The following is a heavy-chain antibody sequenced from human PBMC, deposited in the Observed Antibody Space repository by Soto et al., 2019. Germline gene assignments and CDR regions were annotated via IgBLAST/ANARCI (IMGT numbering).Heavy chain of an antibody. CDR1: GFTFSCSA. CDR2: ISSGGRST. V-gene: IGHV3-23*01. Sequence: HPGGSLRLSCAASGFTFSCSAMSWVRQSPGKGLEWVSGISSGGRSTDYADSVKGRFTISRDNSKNTLYLQMSSLRAEDTAAYYCARNVLRGYCSSSSCPFDPWGQGTLVTVS. D-gene: IGHD2-2*01. J-gene: IGHJ5*02. CDR3: ARNVLRGYCSSSSCPFDP.